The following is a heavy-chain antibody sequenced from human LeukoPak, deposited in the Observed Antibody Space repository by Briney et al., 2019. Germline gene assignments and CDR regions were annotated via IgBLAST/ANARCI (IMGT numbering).Heavy chain of an antibody. CDR3: ARDPQLRYSSSWYDLMWFDP. CDR1: GYTFTGYY. CDR2: INPNSGGT. J-gene: IGHJ5*02. Sequence: ASVKVSCKASGYTFTGYYMHWVRQAPGQGLEWMGWINPNSGGTNYAQKFQGRVTMTRDTSISTAYMEPSRLRSDDTAVYYCARDPQLRYSSSWYDLMWFDPWGQGTLVTVSS. V-gene: IGHV1-2*02. D-gene: IGHD6-13*01.